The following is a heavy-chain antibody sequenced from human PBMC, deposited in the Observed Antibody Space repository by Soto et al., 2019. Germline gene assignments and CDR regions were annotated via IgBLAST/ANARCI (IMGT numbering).Heavy chain of an antibody. D-gene: IGHD3-10*01. J-gene: IGHJ4*01. V-gene: IGHV3-30-3*01. Sequence: QVQLGESGGGVVQPGSSLRLSCAASGFSFKNYAFHWVRQAPGKGLEWVALISHNDEPKIFYADSVQGRFTISRDNFKNTLYLQMNSLRDEDTAVYHCARGVRAETYYNAFDYWGQGTQVTVSS. CDR1: GFSFKNYA. CDR3: ARGVRAETYYNAFDY. CDR2: ISHNDEPKI.